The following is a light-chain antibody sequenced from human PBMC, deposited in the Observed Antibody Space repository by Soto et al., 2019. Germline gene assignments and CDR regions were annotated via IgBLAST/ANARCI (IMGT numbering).Light chain of an antibody. V-gene: IGKV3-20*01. J-gene: IGKJ1*01. CDR1: QSVSSTY. CDR2: GAS. CDR3: QQYGSSPWT. Sequence: VLTPSPGTLSLSAGERATLSCGASQSVSSTYLAWYQQKPGRPPRLLIYGASNRATGIPDRCSGRGSGTDFTLTISRLEPEDFAVYYCQQYGSSPWTFGQGTKVDIK.